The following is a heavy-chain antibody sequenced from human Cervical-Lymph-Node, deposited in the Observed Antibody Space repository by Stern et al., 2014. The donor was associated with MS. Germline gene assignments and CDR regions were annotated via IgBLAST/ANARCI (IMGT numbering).Heavy chain of an antibody. CDR2: IYYSGST. V-gene: IGHV4-59*01. CDR3: ARDRYGDYVDYYYGMDV. D-gene: IGHD4-17*01. J-gene: IGHJ6*02. CDR1: GGSISSYY. Sequence: VQLEESGPGLVKPSETLSLTCTVSGGSISSYYWSWIRQPPGKGLEWIGYIYYSGSTNYNPSLKSRVTISVDTSKNQFSLKLSSVTAADTAVYYCARDRYGDYVDYYYGMDVWGQGTTVTVSS.